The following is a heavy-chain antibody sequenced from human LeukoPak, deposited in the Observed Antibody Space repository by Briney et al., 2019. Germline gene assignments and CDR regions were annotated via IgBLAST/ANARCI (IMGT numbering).Heavy chain of an antibody. CDR1: GGSFSGYY. CDR3: ARVMGYYYGSGMVAFDI. CDR2: INHSGST. V-gene: IGHV4-34*01. D-gene: IGHD3-10*01. J-gene: IGHJ3*02. Sequence: SETLSLTCAVYGGSFSGYYWSWIRQPPGKGLEWIGEINHSGSTNYNPSLKSRVTISVDTSKNQFSLKLSSVTAADTAVYYCARVMGYYYGSGMVAFDIWGQGTMVTVSS.